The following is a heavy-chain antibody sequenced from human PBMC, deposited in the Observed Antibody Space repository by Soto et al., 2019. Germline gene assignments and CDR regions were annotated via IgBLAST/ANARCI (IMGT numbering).Heavy chain of an antibody. CDR1: GFTFSNYW. V-gene: IGHV3-74*01. J-gene: IGHJ6*02. D-gene: IGHD6-25*01. Sequence: EVQLVESGGGLVQPGGSLRLSCAASGFTFSNYWMHWVRQAPGKGLVWVSRINNDGSSTGYADSMKGRFTISRDNAKHTLYLQMNSLRAEDTAVYYCARSAAYYGMDVWGQGTTVTVSS. CDR3: ARSAAYYGMDV. CDR2: INNDGSST.